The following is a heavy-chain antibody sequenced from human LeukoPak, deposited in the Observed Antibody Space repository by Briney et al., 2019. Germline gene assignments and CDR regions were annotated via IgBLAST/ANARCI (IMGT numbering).Heavy chain of an antibody. V-gene: IGHV4-38-2*02. J-gene: IGHJ4*02. CDR3: AREFSSAYFDY. D-gene: IGHD3-22*01. CDR2: IYTSGST. CDR1: GYSISSGYY. Sequence: SETLSLTCTVSGYSISSGYYWGWIRPPPGKGLEWIGSIYTSGSTYCNPPLQSRVTISLDTSKNHFSLKLSSVTAADTAVYYCAREFSSAYFDYWGQGTLVTVSS.